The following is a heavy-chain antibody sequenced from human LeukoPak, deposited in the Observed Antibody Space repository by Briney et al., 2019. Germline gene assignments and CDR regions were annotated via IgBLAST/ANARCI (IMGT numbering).Heavy chain of an antibody. D-gene: IGHD3-22*01. J-gene: IGHJ4*02. CDR2: MGYEGIHK. Sequence: PGGSLRLSCAASGFAFNNFGMHWVRQAPGKGLEWVAFMGYEGIHKYYADSVKGRFTISKDNSKATLYLQMNSLRPEDTAVYYCARDLHSGYSSDYWGQGTLVTVSS. V-gene: IGHV3-30*02. CDR3: ARDLHSGYSSDY. CDR1: GFAFNNFG.